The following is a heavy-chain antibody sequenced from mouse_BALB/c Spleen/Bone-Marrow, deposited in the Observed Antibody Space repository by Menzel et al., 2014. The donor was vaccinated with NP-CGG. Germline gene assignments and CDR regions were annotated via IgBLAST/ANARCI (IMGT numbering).Heavy chain of an antibody. V-gene: IGHV14-3*02. CDR1: GFNIKDTY. D-gene: IGHD2-4*01. Sequence: VQLQQSGAELVKPGASVKLSCTASGFNIKDTYMHWVKQRPEQGLEWIGRIDPANGNTKYDPKFQGKATITADTSSNXXXXXLSSLTSEDTAVYYCALYNDYDVGYWGQGTTLTVSS. J-gene: IGHJ2*01. CDR2: IDPANGNT. CDR3: ALYNDYDVGY.